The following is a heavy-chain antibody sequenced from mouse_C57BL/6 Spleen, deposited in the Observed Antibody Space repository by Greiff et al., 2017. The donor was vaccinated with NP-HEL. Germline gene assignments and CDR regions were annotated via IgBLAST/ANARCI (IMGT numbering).Heavy chain of an antibody. Sequence: QVQLQQPGAELVRPGSSVNLSCKASGYTFTSYWMHWVKQRPIQGLEWIGNIDPSDSETHYNQKFKDKATLTVDKSSSTAYMQLSSLTSEDSAVYYCARGDYYGSSYDYFDYWGQGTTLTVSS. CDR2: IDPSDSET. CDR1: GYTFTSYW. D-gene: IGHD1-1*01. CDR3: ARGDYYGSSYDYFDY. V-gene: IGHV1-52*01. J-gene: IGHJ2*01.